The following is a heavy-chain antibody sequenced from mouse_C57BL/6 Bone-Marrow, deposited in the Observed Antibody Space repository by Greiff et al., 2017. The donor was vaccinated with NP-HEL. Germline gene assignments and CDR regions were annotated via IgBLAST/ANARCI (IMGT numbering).Heavy chain of an antibody. D-gene: IGHD2-3*01. CDR1: GFTFTDYY. CDR2: IRNKANGYTT. V-gene: IGHV7-3*01. CDR3: ARSFYDYWYFDV. Sequence: EVKVVESGGGLVQPGGSLSLSCAASGFTFTDYYMSWVRQPPGKALEWLGFIRNKANGYTTEYSASVKGRFTISRDNSQSILYLQMNALRAEDSATYYCARSFYDYWYFDVWGTGTTVTVSS. J-gene: IGHJ1*03.